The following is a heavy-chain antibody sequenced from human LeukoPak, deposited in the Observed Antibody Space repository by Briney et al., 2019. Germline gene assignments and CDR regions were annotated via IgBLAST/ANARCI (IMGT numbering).Heavy chain of an antibody. V-gene: IGHV4-59*08. Sequence: SETLSLTCTVSGGSISSYYWSWIRQPPGKGLEWIGYIYYSGSTNYNPSLKSRVTISVDTSKNQFSLKLSSVTAADTAVYYCARHNEIYYYDSSGYYPVPFDYWGQGTLVTVSS. D-gene: IGHD3-22*01. J-gene: IGHJ4*02. CDR3: ARHNEIYYYDSSGYYPVPFDY. CDR1: GGSISSYY. CDR2: IYYSGST.